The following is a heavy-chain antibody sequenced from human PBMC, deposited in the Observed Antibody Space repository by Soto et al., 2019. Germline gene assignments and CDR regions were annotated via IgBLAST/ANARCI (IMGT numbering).Heavy chain of an antibody. CDR3: ARGFGELLLNWSDP. CDR1: GGSFSGYY. D-gene: IGHD3-10*01. V-gene: IGHV4-34*01. CDR2: INHLGST. J-gene: IGHJ5*02. Sequence: QVQLQPWGAGLLKPSETLSLTCAVYGGSFSGYYWSWIRQTPGKGLEWIGEINHLGSTNYNPSLKSLVTISVNTSKNQFSLKLSSVTAADTAVYYCARGFGELLLNWSDPWGQGTLVTVSS.